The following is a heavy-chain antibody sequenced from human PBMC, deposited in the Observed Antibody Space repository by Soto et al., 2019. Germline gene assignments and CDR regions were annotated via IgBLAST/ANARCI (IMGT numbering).Heavy chain of an antibody. CDR3: ASSRVVTTYFDY. J-gene: IGHJ4*02. V-gene: IGHV4-30-2*06. Sequence: QPQLQESGSRLVKPSQTLSLTCAVSGGSISRAGYSWSWIRQSPGKGLEWIGYIYNSGSTFYNPSLKCRLTISVDRSKNQLSLQLNSVTAADTAVYYCASSRVVTTYFDYWGQGTLVTVSS. CDR2: IYNSGST. CDR1: GGSISRAGYS. D-gene: IGHD2-21*02.